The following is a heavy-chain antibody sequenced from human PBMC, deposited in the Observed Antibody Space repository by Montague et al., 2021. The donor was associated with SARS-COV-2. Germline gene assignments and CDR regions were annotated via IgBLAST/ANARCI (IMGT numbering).Heavy chain of an antibody. CDR2: INHSGST. Sequence: SETLSLTCAVYGGSVSDYYWSWIRQPRGKGLEWIGEINHSGSTNXNPSLKSRVTTSVDTSKNQFSLKLTSVTAADTAVYYCARGPRITMIVVVITDIWFDPWGQGTLVTVSS. V-gene: IGHV4-34*01. CDR1: GGSVSDYY. D-gene: IGHD3-22*01. CDR3: ARGPRITMIVVVITDIWFDP. J-gene: IGHJ5*02.